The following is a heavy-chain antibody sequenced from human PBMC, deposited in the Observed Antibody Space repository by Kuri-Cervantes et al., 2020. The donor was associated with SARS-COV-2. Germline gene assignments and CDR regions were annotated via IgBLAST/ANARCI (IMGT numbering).Heavy chain of an antibody. J-gene: IGHJ3*02. CDR3: ARSYSGSYFNAFDI. Sequence: GGSLRLSCAASGFTFSSYSMNWVRQAPGKGLEWVSCISSSSSTIYYADSVKGRFTISRDNAKNSLYLQMNSLRAEDTAVYYCARSYSGSYFNAFDIWGQGTMVTVSS. CDR1: GFTFSSYS. V-gene: IGHV3-48*01. D-gene: IGHD1-26*01. CDR2: ISSSSSTI.